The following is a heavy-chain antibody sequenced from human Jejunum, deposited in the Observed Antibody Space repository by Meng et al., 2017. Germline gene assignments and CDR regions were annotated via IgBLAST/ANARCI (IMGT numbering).Heavy chain of an antibody. CDR3: ARDILTGRYVMDV. J-gene: IGHJ6*02. Sequence: SETLSLTCTVSGGSISSDYWIWIRQPPGKGLEWIGYIYYSGNTNYNPSLKSRVTISLDTSKNQFSLKLSSVTAADTAVYYCARDILTGRYVMDVWGQGTTVTVSS. CDR2: IYYSGNT. D-gene: IGHD3-9*01. V-gene: IGHV4-59*01. CDR1: GGSISSDY.